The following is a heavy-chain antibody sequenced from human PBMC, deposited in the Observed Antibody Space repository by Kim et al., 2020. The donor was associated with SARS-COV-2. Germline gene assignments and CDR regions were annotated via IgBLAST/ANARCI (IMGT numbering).Heavy chain of an antibody. V-gene: IGHV4-61*02. CDR1: GGSISSGSYY. D-gene: IGHD3-10*01. Sequence: SETLSLTCTVSGGSISSGSYYWSWIRQPAGKGLEWIGRIYTSGSTNYNPSLKSRVTISVDTSKNQFSLKLSSVTAADTAVYYCAREGVLLWFGEAPYYYYSGMDVWGQGTTVTVSS. CDR3: AREGVLLWFGEAPYYYYSGMDV. CDR2: IYTSGST. J-gene: IGHJ6*02.